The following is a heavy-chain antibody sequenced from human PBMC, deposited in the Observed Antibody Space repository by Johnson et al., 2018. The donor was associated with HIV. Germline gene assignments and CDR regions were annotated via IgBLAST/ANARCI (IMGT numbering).Heavy chain of an antibody. CDR3: AREGFWGSGSYYNPDAFDI. CDR1: GFTFSSYA. J-gene: IGHJ3*02. Sequence: QMQLVESGGGVVQPGRSLRLSCAASGFTFSSYAMHWVRQAPGKGLEWVAVISYDGSHKYYADSVKGRFTISRDNSKNTLYLQMNSLRAEDTAVYYCAREGFWGSGSYYNPDAFDIWGQGTMVTVSS. V-gene: IGHV3-30*04. CDR2: ISYDGSHK. D-gene: IGHD3-10*01.